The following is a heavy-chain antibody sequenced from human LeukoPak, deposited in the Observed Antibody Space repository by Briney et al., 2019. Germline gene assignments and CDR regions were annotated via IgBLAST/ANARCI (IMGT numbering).Heavy chain of an antibody. CDR2: FCDIGSA. Sequence: PSETLSLTCTVSGASISSYCWSRIRQPPGKGLEWIGYFCDIGSANYNPSLKSRVTISVDTSKNQFSLKLSSVTAADTAVYYCARDGVYSGYDYYFDYWGQGTLVTVSS. CDR3: ARDGVYSGYDYYFDY. J-gene: IGHJ4*02. D-gene: IGHD5-12*01. CDR1: GASISSYC. V-gene: IGHV4-59*01.